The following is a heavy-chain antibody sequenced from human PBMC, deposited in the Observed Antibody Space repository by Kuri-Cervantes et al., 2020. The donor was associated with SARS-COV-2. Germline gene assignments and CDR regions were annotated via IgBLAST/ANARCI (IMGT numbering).Heavy chain of an antibody. CDR1: GYTFTSYG. Sequence: GGSLRLSCKASGYTFTSYGISWVRQAPGQGLEWMGWISAYNGNTNYAQKLQGRVTMTTDTSTSTAYMELRSLRSDDTAVYYCARDPHIVVVPATQGWFDPWGQGTLVTVSS. CDR3: ARDPHIVVVPATQGWFDP. J-gene: IGHJ5*02. V-gene: IGHV1-18*01. CDR2: ISAYNGNT. D-gene: IGHD2-2*01.